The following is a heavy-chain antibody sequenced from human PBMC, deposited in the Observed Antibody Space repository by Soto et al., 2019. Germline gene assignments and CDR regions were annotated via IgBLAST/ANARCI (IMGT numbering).Heavy chain of an antibody. CDR3: AKENGFQFVNFGASGFDY. V-gene: IGHV3-23*01. CDR1: GFRFSSKA. Sequence: EVQLLDSGGGLVQPGGSLRLSCAASGFRFSSKAMSWVRQAPGKGLEWVSIISGSGSSTYYTDSLKGRFTISRDNSKNMVYLEMNYLRVEDTAVYYCAKENGFQFVNFGASGFDYWGQGSLVSVSS. J-gene: IGHJ4*02. CDR2: ISGSGSST. D-gene: IGHD6-6*01.